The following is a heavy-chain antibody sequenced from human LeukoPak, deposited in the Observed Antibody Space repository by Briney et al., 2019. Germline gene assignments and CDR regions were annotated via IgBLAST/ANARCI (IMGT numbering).Heavy chain of an antibody. D-gene: IGHD3-10*01. J-gene: IGHJ4*02. CDR3: ARVGDYYGSGSYYSVDY. Sequence: SETLSLTCTVSGGSISSYYWSWIRQPPGKGLEWIGYIYYSGSTYYNPSLKSRVTISVDTSKNQFSLKLSSVTAADTAVYYCARVGDYYGSGSYYSVDYWGQGTLVTVSS. V-gene: IGHV4-59*08. CDR2: IYYSGST. CDR1: GGSISSYY.